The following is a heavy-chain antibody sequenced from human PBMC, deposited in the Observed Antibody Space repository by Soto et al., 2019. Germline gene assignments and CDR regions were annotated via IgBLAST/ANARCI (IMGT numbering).Heavy chain of an antibody. J-gene: IGHJ4*02. CDR2: IYSGGYT. CDR1: GFTVSNNY. D-gene: IGHD3-10*01. V-gene: IGHV3-53*01. CDR3: AAGGGGGGY. Sequence: EVQLVESGGGLIQPGGSLRLSCAVSGFTVSNNYMSWVRQAPGKGLEGVSVIYSGGYTAYGDSVKGRFTISRDNSKNTLYLKINSRAAGARAVFYWAAGGGGGGYGGQGTLVTVSS.